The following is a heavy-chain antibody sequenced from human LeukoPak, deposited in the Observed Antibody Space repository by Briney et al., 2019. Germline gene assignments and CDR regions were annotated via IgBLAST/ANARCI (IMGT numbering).Heavy chain of an antibody. J-gene: IGHJ5*02. Sequence: SETLSLTCTVSGGSISSGGYYWSWIRQHPGKGLEWIGCIYYSGSTYYNPSLKSRVTISVDTSKNQFSLKLSSVTAADTAVYYCARVPYCSGGSCYWFDPWGQGTLVTVSS. CDR3: ARVPYCSGGSCYWFDP. CDR2: IYYSGST. CDR1: GGSISSGGYY. D-gene: IGHD2-15*01. V-gene: IGHV4-31*03.